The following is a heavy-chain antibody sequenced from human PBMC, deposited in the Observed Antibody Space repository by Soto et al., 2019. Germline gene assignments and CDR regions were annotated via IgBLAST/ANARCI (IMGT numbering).Heavy chain of an antibody. CDR2: IIPLLGIT. CDR1: GGTFSGYA. J-gene: IGHJ1*01. CDR3: ARDPRSITGTTSSEDFQH. D-gene: IGHD1-20*01. Sequence: QAQLMQSGAEVKKPGSSVKVSCKASGGTFSGYAINWVRQAPGQGLEWMGGIIPLLGITDYGQKFQGRITITGDETTGTAYMDLRRLRSENTAVYYCARDPRSITGTTSSEDFQHWGQGTLVSVSS. V-gene: IGHV1-69*01.